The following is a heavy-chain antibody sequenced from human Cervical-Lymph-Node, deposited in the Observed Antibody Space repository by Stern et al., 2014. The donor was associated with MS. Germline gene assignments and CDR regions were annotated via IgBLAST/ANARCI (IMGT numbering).Heavy chain of an antibody. Sequence: MQLVESGGGVVQPGRSLRLSCAASGFTFSSYGMHWVRQAPGKGLEWVAVIWYDGSNKYYADSVKGRFTISRDNSKNTLYLQMNSLRAEDTAVYYCARDCKLRYYYYGMDVGGQGTTVTVSS. V-gene: IGHV3-33*01. CDR2: IWYDGSNK. CDR1: GFTFSSYG. CDR3: ARDCKLRYYYYGMDV. J-gene: IGHJ6*02. D-gene: IGHD1-26*01.